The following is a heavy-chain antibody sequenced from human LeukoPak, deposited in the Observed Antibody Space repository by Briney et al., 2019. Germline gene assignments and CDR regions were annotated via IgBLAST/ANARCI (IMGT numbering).Heavy chain of an antibody. V-gene: IGHV1-46*01. Sequence: ASVKVSCKASGYTFTNYYMHWVRQAPGQGPEWMGIIIPSGGNTNYAQKFQGRVTMTRDTSTSTVYLELSSLRSEDTAVYYCVREFSGGLFDYWDQGTLVTVSS. J-gene: IGHJ4*02. CDR3: VREFSGGLFDY. D-gene: IGHD3-10*01. CDR2: IIPSGGNT. CDR1: GYTFTNYY.